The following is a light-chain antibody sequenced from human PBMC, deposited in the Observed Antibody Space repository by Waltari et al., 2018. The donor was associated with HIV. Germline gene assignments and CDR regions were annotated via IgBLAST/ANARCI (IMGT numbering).Light chain of an antibody. CDR2: STS. V-gene: IGLV7-43*01. CDR1: TGAVTSGYY. Sequence: QTVVTQEPSLTVSPGGTVTLTCASSTGAVTSGYYPNWFQQKPGQAPSALIYSTSNKHSWTRGWCAGSLRGGKGALTLSGVRPEDEAEDYCLVCYGGDVVVGGGTKLTGL. CDR3: LVCYGGDVV. J-gene: IGLJ2*01.